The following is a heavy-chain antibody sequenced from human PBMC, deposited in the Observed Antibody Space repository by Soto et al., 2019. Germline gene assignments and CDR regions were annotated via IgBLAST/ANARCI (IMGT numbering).Heavy chain of an antibody. Sequence: SETLSLTCTVSGGSISSYYWSWIRQPPGKGLEWIGYIYYSGSTNYNPSLKSRVTISVDTSKNQFSLKLSSVTAADTAVYYCARGTPYYDILTGYYKSWYFDLWGRGTLVT. V-gene: IGHV4-59*01. D-gene: IGHD3-9*01. CDR3: ARGTPYYDILTGYYKSWYFDL. CDR2: IYYSGST. CDR1: GGSISSYY. J-gene: IGHJ2*01.